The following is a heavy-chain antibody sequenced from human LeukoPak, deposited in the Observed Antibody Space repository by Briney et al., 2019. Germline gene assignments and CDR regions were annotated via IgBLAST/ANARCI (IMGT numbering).Heavy chain of an antibody. CDR2: ISAYNGNT. Sequence: GASVKVSCKASGYTFTSYGISWVRQAPGQGLEWMGWISAYNGNTNYAQKLQGRVTMTTDTSTSTAYMELRSLRSDDTAVYYCARKDSSYGSGKDAFDIWGQGTMVTVSS. J-gene: IGHJ3*02. V-gene: IGHV1-18*01. CDR1: GYTFTSYG. CDR3: ARKDSSYGSGKDAFDI. D-gene: IGHD3-10*01.